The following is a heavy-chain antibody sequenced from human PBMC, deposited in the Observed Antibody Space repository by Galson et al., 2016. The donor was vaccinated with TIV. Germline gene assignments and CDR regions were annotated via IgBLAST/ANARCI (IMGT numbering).Heavy chain of an antibody. CDR3: ARERHMDY. J-gene: IGHJ4*02. CDR2: INPKSGDT. Sequence: SGAEVKKPGESLKVSCKASGYTFTDYYIHWVRQAPGQGLEWMGWINPKSGDTKYAQKFEGRVTMTRDTSISTVFMELSSLIYDDTAVFYCARERHMDYWGQGTLVTVSS. V-gene: IGHV1-2*02. CDR1: GYTFTDYY.